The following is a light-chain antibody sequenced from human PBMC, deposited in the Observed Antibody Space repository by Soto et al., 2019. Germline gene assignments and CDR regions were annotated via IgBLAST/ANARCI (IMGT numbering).Light chain of an antibody. CDR2: DVS. CDR3: TSYTSSSLLV. CDR1: SSDVGGYNS. V-gene: IGLV2-14*01. J-gene: IGLJ2*01. Sequence: QPVLTQPASVSGSPGQSITISCTGASSDVGGYNSVSWYQQHPGKAPKLVIYDVSNRPSGVSNRFSGSKSGNTASLTISGLQAEDEADYYCTSYTSSSLLVFGGGTKVTVL.